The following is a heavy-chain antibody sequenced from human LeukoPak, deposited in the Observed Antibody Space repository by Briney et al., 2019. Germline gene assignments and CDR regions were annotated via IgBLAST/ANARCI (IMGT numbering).Heavy chain of an antibody. V-gene: IGHV3-30*18. Sequence: GGSLRLSCAASGFTFSSYGMHWVRQAPGKGLEWVAVISYDGSNKYYADSVKGRFTISRDNSKNTLYLQMNSLRAEDTAVYYCAKDGGVCSSTSCYPMQYYCYYYGMDVWGQGTTVTVSS. D-gene: IGHD2-2*01. CDR1: GFTFSSYG. CDR3: AKDGGVCSSTSCYPMQYYCYYYGMDV. CDR2: ISYDGSNK. J-gene: IGHJ6*02.